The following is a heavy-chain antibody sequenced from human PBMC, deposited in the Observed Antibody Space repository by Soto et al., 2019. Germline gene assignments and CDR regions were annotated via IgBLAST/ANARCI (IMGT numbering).Heavy chain of an antibody. CDR2: INDRGSL. CDR3: ARESHDILAWPPWVWYLDL. CDR1: GGSFSGYY. J-gene: IGHJ2*01. V-gene: IGHV4-34*01. Sequence: QVQLQQWGAGPLRPLETLSLTCGGSGGSFSGYYWAWIRHYPGKGLEWIGEINDRGSLNYNPSLKSRVSIAVDTSKTQYSQKLRCVTAAYTAVYFGARESHDILAWPPWVWYLDLWGRSAPVTVSS. D-gene: IGHD3-9*01.